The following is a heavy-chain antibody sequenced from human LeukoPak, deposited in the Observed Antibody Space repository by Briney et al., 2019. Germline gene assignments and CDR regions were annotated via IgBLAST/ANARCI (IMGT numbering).Heavy chain of an antibody. J-gene: IGHJ4*02. CDR2: ISGSGGST. D-gene: IGHD6-13*01. V-gene: IGHV3-23*01. CDR1: GFTFSSNA. Sequence: GGSLRLSCAASGFTFSSNAMSWVRQAPGKGLEWVSAISGSGGSTYYADSVKGRFTISRDNSKNTLYLQMNSLRAEDTAVYYCAKDQGYSSSSRIFDYWGQGTLVTVSS. CDR3: AKDQGYSSSSRIFDY.